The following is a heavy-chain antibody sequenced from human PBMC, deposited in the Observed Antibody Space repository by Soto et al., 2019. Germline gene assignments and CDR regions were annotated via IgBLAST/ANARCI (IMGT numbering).Heavy chain of an antibody. J-gene: IGHJ6*01. V-gene: IGHV1-18*04. Sequence: ASVKVSCKASGYIFTNYGINWVRQAPGQGLEWMGWISAYNGNTNFAQTVEGRLTMTTDTSTATSYMELRSLTYDDTALYFCARASARGSHGPDGNGMDVWGQRTTVTVSS. CDR2: ISAYNGNT. CDR1: GYIFTNYG. D-gene: IGHD6-13*01. CDR3: ARASARGSHGPDGNGMDV.